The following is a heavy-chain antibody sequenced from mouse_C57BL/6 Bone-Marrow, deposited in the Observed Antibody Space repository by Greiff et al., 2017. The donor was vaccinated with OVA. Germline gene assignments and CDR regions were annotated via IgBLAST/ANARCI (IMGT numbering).Heavy chain of an antibody. J-gene: IGHJ4*01. Sequence: EVKLMESGGGLVQPGGSLKLSCAASGFTFSDFYMYWIRQTPEKRLEWVAYISNGGGSTYYPDTVKGRFTISRDNAKHTLYLQMSRLKSEDTAMYYCARLDAMDYWGQGTSVTVSS. V-gene: IGHV5-12*01. CDR3: ARLDAMDY. CDR2: ISNGGGST. CDR1: GFTFSDFY.